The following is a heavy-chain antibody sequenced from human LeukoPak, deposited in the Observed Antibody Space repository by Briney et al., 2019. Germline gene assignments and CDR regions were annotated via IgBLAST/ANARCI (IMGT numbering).Heavy chain of an antibody. Sequence: GGSLRLSCAASGFTFSSYSMNWVRQAPGKGLEWVSSISSSSSYIYYADSVKGRFTISRDNAKNSLYLQMNSLRAEDTAVYYCARDGKGIAVDYYYYMDVWGKGTTVTVSS. CDR3: ARDGKGIAVDYYYYMDV. D-gene: IGHD6-13*01. J-gene: IGHJ6*03. V-gene: IGHV3-21*01. CDR1: GFTFSSYS. CDR2: ISSSSSYI.